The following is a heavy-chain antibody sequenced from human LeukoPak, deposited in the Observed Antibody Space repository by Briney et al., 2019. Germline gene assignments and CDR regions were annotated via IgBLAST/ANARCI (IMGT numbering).Heavy chain of an antibody. V-gene: IGHV4-59*08. D-gene: IGHD2-2*01. CDR2: IYYSGST. CDR1: GGSISSYY. CDR3: ARASVVPAARDAFDI. Sequence: SSETLSLTCSVSGGSISSYYWSWIRQPPGKGLEWIGYIYYSGSTNYNPSLKSRVTISVDTSKNQFSLKLSSVTAADTAVYYCARASVVPAARDAFDIWGQGTMVTVSS. J-gene: IGHJ3*02.